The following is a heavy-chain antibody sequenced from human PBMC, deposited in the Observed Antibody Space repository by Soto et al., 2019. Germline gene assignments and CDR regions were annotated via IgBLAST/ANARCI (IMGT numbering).Heavy chain of an antibody. CDR1: GFTFSSYA. CDR3: AKENGSSRSWFELDY. Sequence: EVQLLESGGGLVQPGGSLRLSCAASGFTFSSYAMSWVRQATGKGLEWVSAISGSGGSTYYADSVKGRFTISRDNSKNTLYLQRNSLRAEDTAVYYYAKENGSSRSWFELDYWGQGTLVTVSS. D-gene: IGHD6-13*01. J-gene: IGHJ4*02. V-gene: IGHV3-23*01. CDR2: ISGSGGST.